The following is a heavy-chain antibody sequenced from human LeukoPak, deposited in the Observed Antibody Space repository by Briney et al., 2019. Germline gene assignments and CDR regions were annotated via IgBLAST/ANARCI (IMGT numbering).Heavy chain of an antibody. V-gene: IGHV4-59*01. J-gene: IGHJ3*02. CDR3: ARAPGGYGSGSRGAFDI. CDR2: IYYRGST. D-gene: IGHD3-10*01. CDR1: GGSMSSYY. Sequence: SETLSLTCSVSGGSMSSYYWSWIRQPPGKGLGWIGYIYYRGSTNYNPSLESRVTISVDTSKNHFSLRLSSVTAADSAVYYCARAPGGYGSGSRGAFDIWGQGTMVTVSS.